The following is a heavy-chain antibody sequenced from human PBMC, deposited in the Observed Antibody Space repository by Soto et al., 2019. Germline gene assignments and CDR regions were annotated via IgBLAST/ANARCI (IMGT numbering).Heavy chain of an antibody. CDR3: ARVCGGDCHNGMDV. V-gene: IGHV4-31*11. J-gene: IGHJ6*02. CDR2: IYNSGST. CDR1: GGSMSSGGYY. Sequence: PSETLSLTCAVSGGSMSSGGYYWSWIRQPPGKGLEWIGYIYNSGSTYYNPSLKSRVTISVDTSKNQFSLKLSSVTAADTAVYNCARVCGGDCHNGMDVWGQGTTVTVSS. D-gene: IGHD2-21*02.